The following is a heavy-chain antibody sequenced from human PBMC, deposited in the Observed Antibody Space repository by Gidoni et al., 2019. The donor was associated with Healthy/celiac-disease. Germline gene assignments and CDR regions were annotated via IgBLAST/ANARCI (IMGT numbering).Heavy chain of an antibody. CDR3: ASCGYAHYYYYGMDV. CDR1: GFTFSSYA. CDR2: ISGSGGST. J-gene: IGHJ6*02. D-gene: IGHD5-12*01. Sequence: EVQLLESGGGLVQPGGSLRLSCAASGFTFSSYAMSWVRQAPGKGLEWVSAISGSGGSTYYADSVKGRFTISRDNSKNTLYLQMNSLRAEDTAVYYCASCGYAHYYYYGMDVWGQGTTVTVSS. V-gene: IGHV3-23*01.